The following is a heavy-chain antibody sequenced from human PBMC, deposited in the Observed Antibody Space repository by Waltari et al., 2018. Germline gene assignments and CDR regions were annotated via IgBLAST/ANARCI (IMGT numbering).Heavy chain of an antibody. V-gene: IGHV3-9*01. CDR2: ISWNSGSI. J-gene: IGHJ5*02. CDR1: GFTFDDYA. Sequence: EVQLVESGGGLVQPGRSLRLSCAASGFTFDDYAMHWVRQAPGKGLEWVSGISWNSGSIGYADSVKGRFTISRDYAKNSLYLQMNSLRAEDTALYYCARGRRSGYSNWFDPWGQGTLVTVSS. D-gene: IGHD3-3*01. CDR3: ARGRRSGYSNWFDP.